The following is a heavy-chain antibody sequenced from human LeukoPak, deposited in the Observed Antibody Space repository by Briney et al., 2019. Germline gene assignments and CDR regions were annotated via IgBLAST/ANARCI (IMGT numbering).Heavy chain of an antibody. CDR1: GYTFPNYF. D-gene: IGHD6-13*01. CDR2: INPNGGRA. CDR3: ARDGAAAPPTSNWFDP. V-gene: IGHV1-46*01. J-gene: IGHJ5*02. Sequence: ASVTVSFMASGYTFPNYFMHWVRQAPGQGLEGMGIINPNGGRATYAQKFQGRVTMTRDMSTSTVYMELSSLTSEDTAVYYCARDGAAAPPTSNWFDPWGQGTPVTVSS.